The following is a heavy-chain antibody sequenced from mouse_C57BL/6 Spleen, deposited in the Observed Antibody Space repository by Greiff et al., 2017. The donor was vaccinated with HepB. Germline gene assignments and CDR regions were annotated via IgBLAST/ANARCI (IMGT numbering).Heavy chain of an antibody. CDR2: IYPGDGDT. Sequence: QVQLQQSGPELVKPGASVKISCKASGYAFSSSWMNWVKQRPGKGLEWIGRIYPGDGDTNYNGKFKGKATLTADKSSSTAYMQLSRLTSEDSAVYYCARRGYYDYDYFDYWGQGTTLTVSS. CDR1: GYAFSSSW. CDR3: ARRGYYDYDYFDY. D-gene: IGHD2-4*01. J-gene: IGHJ2*01. V-gene: IGHV1-82*01.